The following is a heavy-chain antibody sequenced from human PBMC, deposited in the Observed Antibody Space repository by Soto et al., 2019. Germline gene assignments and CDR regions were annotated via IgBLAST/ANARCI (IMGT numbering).Heavy chain of an antibody. CDR2: ISGSGGST. J-gene: IGHJ4*02. CDR3: AKAPSYSSSSVVYCDY. V-gene: IGHV3-23*01. Sequence: GGSLRLSCAASGFTFSSYAMSWVRQAPGKGLEWVSAISGSGGSTNYADSVKGRFTISRDNSKTTLYLQMNSLRAEDTAVYYCAKAPSYSSSSVVYCDYWGQGTLVTVSS. D-gene: IGHD6-6*01. CDR1: GFTFSSYA.